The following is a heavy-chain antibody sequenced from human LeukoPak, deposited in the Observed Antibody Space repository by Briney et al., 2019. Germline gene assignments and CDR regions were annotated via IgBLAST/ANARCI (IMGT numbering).Heavy chain of an antibody. D-gene: IGHD6-19*01. CDR3: ARDRRAVAYDY. J-gene: IGHJ4*02. Sequence: PGGSRRLSCAASGFTVSSYEMNWVRQAPGKGREWVSYISCSGSTIYYADSVKGRFTISRDNAKNSLYLQMNSLRAEDTAVYYCARDRRAVAYDYWGQGTLVTVSS. CDR1: GFTVSSYE. CDR2: ISCSGSTI. V-gene: IGHV3-48*03.